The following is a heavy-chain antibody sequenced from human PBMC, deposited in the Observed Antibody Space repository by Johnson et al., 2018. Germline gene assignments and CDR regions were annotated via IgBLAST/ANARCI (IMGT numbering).Heavy chain of an antibody. Sequence: VQLVETLRLSCVTSGFPFNVHAMSWVRQSPGKGLEWVSTIGTPEQTFYAGSVKGRFIVSRDDSKNTVYLQMSGLRAEDTALYYCVKDFVNGNGVYDPFDVWGQGTMVTISS. J-gene: IGHJ3*01. D-gene: IGHD6-6*01. V-gene: IGHV3-23*01. CDR2: IGTPEQT. CDR3: VKDFVNGNGVYDPFDV. CDR1: GFPFNVHA.